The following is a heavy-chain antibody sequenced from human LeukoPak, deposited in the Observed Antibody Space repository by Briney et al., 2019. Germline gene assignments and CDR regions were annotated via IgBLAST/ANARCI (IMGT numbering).Heavy chain of an antibody. CDR2: INGGNGNT. J-gene: IGHJ6*04. D-gene: IGHD6-13*01. Sequence: ASVKVSCKASGYTFTRYAMHWVRQAPGQRLEWMGWINGGNGNTKYSQKFQGRVTIARDTSASTAYMELSSLRSEDTAVYYCARDLGSSWYYYYGMDVWGKGTTVTVSS. V-gene: IGHV1-3*01. CDR1: GYTFTRYA. CDR3: ARDLGSSWYYYYGMDV.